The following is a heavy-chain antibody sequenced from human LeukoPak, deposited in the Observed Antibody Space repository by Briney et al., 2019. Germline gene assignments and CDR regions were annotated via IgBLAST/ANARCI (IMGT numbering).Heavy chain of an antibody. V-gene: IGHV3-23*01. CDR2: ISGSGGST. D-gene: IGHD4-17*01. Sequence: PGGSLRLSCAASGFTFSSYAMSWVRQAPGKGLEWVSAISGSGGSTYYADSVKGRFTISRDNSKNTLYLQMNSLRAEDTAVYYCATFYGDYVYYYYGMDVWGQGTTVTVSS. CDR3: ATFYGDYVYYYYGMDV. J-gene: IGHJ6*02. CDR1: GFTFSSYA.